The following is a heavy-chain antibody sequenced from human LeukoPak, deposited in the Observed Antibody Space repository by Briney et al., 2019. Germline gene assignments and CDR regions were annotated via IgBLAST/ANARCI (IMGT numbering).Heavy chain of an antibody. CDR1: GFTFSRFA. Sequence: GGSLRLSCAASGFTFSRFAMSWVRQAPGKGLEWVSGIDGSGDSTYYADSVKGRFTISRDNSKNTLYLQMNSLTAEDTAVYHYAKDPYYSNGYYSAFDDWVQGTLVNVYS. CDR3: AKDPYYSNGYYSAFDD. J-gene: IGHJ4*02. V-gene: IGHV3-23*01. CDR2: IDGSGDST. D-gene: IGHD3-22*01.